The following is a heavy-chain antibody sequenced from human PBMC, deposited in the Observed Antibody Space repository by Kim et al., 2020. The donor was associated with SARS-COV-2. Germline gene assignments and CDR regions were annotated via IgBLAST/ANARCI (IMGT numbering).Heavy chain of an antibody. V-gene: IGHV3-49*03. J-gene: IGHJ4*02. CDR2: IRSKAYGGTT. CDR3: TRDRYSYGYRFGNEALWY. D-gene: IGHD5-18*01. Sequence: GGSLRLSCTASGFTFGDYAMSWFRQAPGKGLEWVGFIRSKAYGGTTEYAASVKGRFTISRDDSKSMAYLQMNSLKTEDTAVYYCTRDRYSYGYRFGNEALWYWGQGTLVTVSS. CDR1: GFTFGDYA.